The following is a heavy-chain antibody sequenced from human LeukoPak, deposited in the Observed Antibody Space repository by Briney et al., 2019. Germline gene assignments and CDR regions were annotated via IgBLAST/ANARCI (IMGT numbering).Heavy chain of an antibody. CDR3: ARANSKFRGQQLEKGFDY. CDR2: IYYSGST. D-gene: IGHD6-13*01. J-gene: IGHJ4*02. V-gene: IGHV4-39*07. CDR1: GGSISSGSYY. Sequence: SETLSLTCTVSGGSISSGSYYWSWIRQPAGKGLEWIGSIYYSGSTYYNPSLKSRVTISVDTSKNQFSLKLSSVTAADTAVYYCARANSKFRGQQLEKGFDYWGQGTLVTVSS.